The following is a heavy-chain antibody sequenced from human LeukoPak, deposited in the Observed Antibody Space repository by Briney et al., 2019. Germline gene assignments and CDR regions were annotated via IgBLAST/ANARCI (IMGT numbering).Heavy chain of an antibody. CDR2: ISSSSSYI. J-gene: IGHJ4*02. V-gene: IGHV3-21*01. Sequence: GGSLRLSCAASGFTFSSYSMNWVRQAPGKGLEWVSSISSSSSYIYYADSVKGRFTISRDNAKNSLYLQMNSLRAEDTAVYYCARDRDNHDSSGYYSYWGQGTLVTVSS. CDR1: GFTFSSYS. D-gene: IGHD3-22*01. CDR3: ARDRDNHDSSGYYSY.